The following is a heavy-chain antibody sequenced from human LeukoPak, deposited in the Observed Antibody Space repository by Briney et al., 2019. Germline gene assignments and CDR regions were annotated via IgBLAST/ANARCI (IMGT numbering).Heavy chain of an antibody. J-gene: IGHJ4*02. CDR1: GGSISSSSYY. CDR2: IYYSGST. CDR3: ASGYDLGYFDY. Sequence: PSETLSLTCTVSGGSISSSSYYWSWIRQPPGKGLEWIGYIYYSGSTNYNPSLKSRVTISVDTSKNQFSLKLSSVTAADTAVYYCASGYDLGYFDYWGQGTLVTVSS. V-gene: IGHV4-61*05. D-gene: IGHD5-12*01.